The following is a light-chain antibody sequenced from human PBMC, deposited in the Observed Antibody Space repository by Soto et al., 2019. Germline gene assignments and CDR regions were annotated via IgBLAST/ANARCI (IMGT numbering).Light chain of an antibody. CDR2: GAS. V-gene: IGKV3-15*01. Sequence: EVVMTQSPATLPVSPGERATLSCRAIKSVGSKLAWYQQTPGQTPRLLIYGASTRATGIPARFSGSGSGTEFTLTISSLQSEDFAVYYCQQYNNWPLTFGGGTEVEIK. J-gene: IGKJ4*01. CDR1: KSVGSK. CDR3: QQYNNWPLT.